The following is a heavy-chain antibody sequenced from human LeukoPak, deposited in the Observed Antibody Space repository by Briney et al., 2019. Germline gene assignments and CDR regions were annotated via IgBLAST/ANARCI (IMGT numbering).Heavy chain of an antibody. J-gene: IGHJ3*01. CDR2: TSSSDAGT. Sequence: GGSLRLSCAASGFTLSSNAMSWVRQAPGKGLEWVSATSSSDAGTYYAESVRGRFTISRDNSKNTLFLQMNSLRPEDTGLYYCAREHGERYDDFDLWGQGTMVTVSS. CDR3: AREHGERYDDFDL. CDR1: GFTLSSNA. V-gene: IGHV3-23*01. D-gene: IGHD4-17*01.